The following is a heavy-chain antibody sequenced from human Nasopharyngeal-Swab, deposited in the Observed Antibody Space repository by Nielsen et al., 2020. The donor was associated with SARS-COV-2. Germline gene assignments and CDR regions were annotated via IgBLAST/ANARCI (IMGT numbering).Heavy chain of an antibody. V-gene: IGHV3-64D*06. CDR2: TSSNGGST. Sequence: WIRQPPGKGLEYVSATSSNGGSTYYADSVKGRFTISRDNSKNTLYLQMSSLRAEDTAVYYCVKVPYGSGSYPSYYFDYWGQGTLVTVSS. CDR3: VKVPYGSGSYPSYYFDY. D-gene: IGHD3-10*01. J-gene: IGHJ4*02.